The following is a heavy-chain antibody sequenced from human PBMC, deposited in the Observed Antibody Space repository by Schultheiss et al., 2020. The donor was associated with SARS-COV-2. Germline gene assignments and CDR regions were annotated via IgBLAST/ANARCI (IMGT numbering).Heavy chain of an antibody. Sequence: GESLKISCAASGITFSSYGMHWVRQAPGKGLEWVAVIWYDGSNKYYADSVKGRFTISRDNSKNTLYLQMNSLRAEDTAVYYCAGGVVVPAAMLKRSDQHYYYYGMDVWGQGTTVTVSS. J-gene: IGHJ6*02. V-gene: IGHV3-33*08. CDR1: GITFSSYG. CDR2: IWYDGSNK. D-gene: IGHD2-2*01. CDR3: AGGVVVPAAMLKRSDQHYYYYGMDV.